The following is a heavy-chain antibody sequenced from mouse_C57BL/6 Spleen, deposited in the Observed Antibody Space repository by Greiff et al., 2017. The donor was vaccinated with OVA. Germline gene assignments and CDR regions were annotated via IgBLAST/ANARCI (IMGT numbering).Heavy chain of an antibody. Sequence: EVQLVESGGGLVKPGGSLKLSCAASGFTFSDYGMHWVRQAPEKGLEWVAYISSGSSTIYYAATVKGRFTISRDNAKNTLFLQMTGLRSEDTAMYYCARGWLPYAMDYWGQGTSVTVSS. D-gene: IGHD2-3*01. V-gene: IGHV5-17*01. J-gene: IGHJ4*01. CDR1: GFTFSDYG. CDR2: ISSGSSTI. CDR3: ARGWLPYAMDY.